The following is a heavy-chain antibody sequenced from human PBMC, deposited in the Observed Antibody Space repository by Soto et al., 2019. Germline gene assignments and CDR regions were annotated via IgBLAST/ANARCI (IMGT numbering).Heavy chain of an antibody. J-gene: IGHJ4*02. CDR3: AAIAAAGPRDY. D-gene: IGHD6-13*01. CDR2: ISWNSGSI. Sequence: EVQLVESGGGLVQPGRSLRLSCAASGFTFDDYAMHWVRQAPGKGLEWVSGISWNSGSIVYADSVKGRFTISRDNAKNSLYLQMNSLRAEDTALYYCAAIAAAGPRDYWGQGTLVTVSS. V-gene: IGHV3-9*01. CDR1: GFTFDDYA.